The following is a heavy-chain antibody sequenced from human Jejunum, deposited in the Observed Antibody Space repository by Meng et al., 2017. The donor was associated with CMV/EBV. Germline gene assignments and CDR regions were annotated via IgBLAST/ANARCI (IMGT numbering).Heavy chain of an antibody. CDR2: INFDGSVE. CDR3: ARNYPRNCASINCPGAYDI. Sequence: SNYWMTWVRHFPGKGLEWVANINFDGSVECYVDSVRGRFTIARDNAKNSLSLQMNSLRAEDTAVYYCARNYPRNCASINCPGAYDIWGQGTVVTVSS. J-gene: IGHJ3*02. V-gene: IGHV3-7*01. CDR1: SNYW. D-gene: IGHD2-2*01.